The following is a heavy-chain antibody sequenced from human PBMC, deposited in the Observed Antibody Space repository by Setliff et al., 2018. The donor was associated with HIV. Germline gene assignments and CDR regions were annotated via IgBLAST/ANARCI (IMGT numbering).Heavy chain of an antibody. CDR1: GFTFSSYG. CDR2: ISYDGGNK. V-gene: IGHV3-30*18. CDR3: AKKTAAYTSGSWLHY. J-gene: IGHJ4*02. Sequence: GGSLRLSCAASGFTFSSYGMHWVRQAPGKGLEWVAVISYDGGNKYYADSVKGRFVISREKSKSTLYLQMNSLRAEDTAVYYCAKKTAAYTSGSWLHYWGQGTLVTVSS. D-gene: IGHD3-10*01.